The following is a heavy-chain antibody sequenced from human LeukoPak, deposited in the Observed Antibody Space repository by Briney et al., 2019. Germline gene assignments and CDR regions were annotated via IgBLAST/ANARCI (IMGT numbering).Heavy chain of an antibody. CDR2: TYYRSKWYN. J-gene: IGHJ5*02. D-gene: IGHD5-18*01. CDR3: ARVQYVDTATTDHKLHFPLGGVDWFDP. Sequence: PSQTLSLTCAISGDSVSSNSAAWNWIRQSPSRGLEWLGRTYYRSKWYNDYAVSVKSRITINPDTSKNQFSLQLNSVTPEDTAVYYCARVQYVDTATTDHKLHFPLGGVDWFDPWGQGTLVTVSS. CDR1: GDSVSSNSAA. V-gene: IGHV6-1*01.